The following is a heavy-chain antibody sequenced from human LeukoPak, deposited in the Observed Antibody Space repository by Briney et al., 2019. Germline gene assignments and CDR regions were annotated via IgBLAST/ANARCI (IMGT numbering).Heavy chain of an antibody. CDR2: IYYSGST. J-gene: IGHJ4*02. CDR3: ARHSGGSPFDY. CDR1: GGSISSYY. Sequence: PSETLSLTCTVSGGSISSYYWSWIRQPPGKGLEWIGYIYYSGSTNYNPSLKSRVTISVDTSKNQFSLKLSSVTAADTAVYYCARHSGGSPFDYWGQGTLVTVSS. V-gene: IGHV4-59*08. D-gene: IGHD1-26*01.